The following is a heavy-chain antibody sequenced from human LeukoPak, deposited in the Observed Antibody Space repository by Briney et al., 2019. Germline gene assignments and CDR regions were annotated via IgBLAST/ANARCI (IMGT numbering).Heavy chain of an antibody. CDR1: GYTFTSYY. CDR3: ASVYCGGDCSWFDP. V-gene: IGHV1-46*01. D-gene: IGHD2-21*02. J-gene: IGHJ5*02. Sequence: GASVKVSCKASGYTFTSYYMHWVRHAPGQGLEWMGIINPSGGSTSYAQKFQGRVNMTRDTSTSTVYMELSSLSSEDTAVYYCASVYCGGDCSWFDPWGQGTLVTVSS. CDR2: INPSGGST.